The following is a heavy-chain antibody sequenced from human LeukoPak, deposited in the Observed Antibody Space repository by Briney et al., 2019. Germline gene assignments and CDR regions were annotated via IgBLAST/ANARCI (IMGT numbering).Heavy chain of an antibody. Sequence: QSGGSLRLSCAASGFTFSSYVMSWVRQAPGKGLEWVANIKQDGSEKYYVDSVKGRFTISRDNAKKSLYLQMNSLRAEDTAVYYCARETEMANLDYWGQGTLVTVSS. J-gene: IGHJ4*02. D-gene: IGHD5-24*01. CDR2: IKQDGSEK. CDR3: ARETEMANLDY. CDR1: GFTFSSYV. V-gene: IGHV3-7*04.